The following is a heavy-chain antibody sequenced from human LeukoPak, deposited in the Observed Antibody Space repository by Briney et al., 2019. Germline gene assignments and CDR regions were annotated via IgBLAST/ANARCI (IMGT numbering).Heavy chain of an antibody. J-gene: IGHJ4*02. D-gene: IGHD2-2*02. Sequence: ASVKVSCKASGYTFTSYGISWVRQAPGQGLEWMGWISAYNGNTNYAQKLQGRVTMTTDTSTSTAYMELSRLRSDDTAVYYCARAEDIVVVPAAILNPGPADDFDYWGQGTLVTVSS. CDR2: ISAYNGNT. CDR1: GYTFTSYG. V-gene: IGHV1-18*01. CDR3: ARAEDIVVVPAAILNPGPADDFDY.